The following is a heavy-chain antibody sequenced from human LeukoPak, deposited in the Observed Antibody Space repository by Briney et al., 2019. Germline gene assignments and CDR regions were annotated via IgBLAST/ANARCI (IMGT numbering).Heavy chain of an antibody. Sequence: HRASVKVSCKASGYTFTSYGISWVRQAPGQGLEWMGWISAYNGNTNYAQKLQGRVTMTTDTSTSTAYMELRSLRSDDTAVYYCARVDHGDYSYYYYYMDVWGKGTTVTVSS. CDR1: GYTFTSYG. J-gene: IGHJ6*03. CDR2: ISAYNGNT. CDR3: ARVDHGDYSYYYYYMDV. D-gene: IGHD4-17*01. V-gene: IGHV1-18*01.